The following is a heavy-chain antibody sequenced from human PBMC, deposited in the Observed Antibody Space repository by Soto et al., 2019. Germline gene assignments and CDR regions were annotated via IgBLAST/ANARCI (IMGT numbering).Heavy chain of an antibody. V-gene: IGHV3-23*01. D-gene: IGHD2-2*01. CDR3: AREHCSSTSCLNVFDY. J-gene: IGHJ4*02. CDR1: GFTFSSYA. CDR2: ISGSGGST. Sequence: GGSLRLSCAASGFTFSSYAMSWVRQAPGKGLEWVSAISGSGGSTYYADSVKGRFTISRDNSKNSLYLQMNSLRAEDTAVYYCAREHCSSTSCLNVFDYWGQGTLVTVSS.